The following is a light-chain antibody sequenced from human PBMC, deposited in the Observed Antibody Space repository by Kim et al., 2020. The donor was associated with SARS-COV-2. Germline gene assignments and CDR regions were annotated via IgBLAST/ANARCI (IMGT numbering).Light chain of an antibody. CDR1: QGVRSSS. Sequence: SAGEAATVSCRARQGVRSSSVAWYQQKPSQTPRLLIYGTSNRATGIPDRFSGSGSGTDFTLTITRLEPEDFAVYYCQQYHDSSSTFGQGTKVDIK. V-gene: IGKV3-20*01. CDR3: QQYHDSSST. J-gene: IGKJ1*01. CDR2: GTS.